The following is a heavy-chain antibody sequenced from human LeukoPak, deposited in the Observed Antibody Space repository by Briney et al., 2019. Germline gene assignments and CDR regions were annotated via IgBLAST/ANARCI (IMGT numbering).Heavy chain of an antibody. Sequence: GGSLRLSCAASGFTFSNYGMSWVRQAPGKGLEWVSTISGSGGNTYYADSVKGRFTISRDTSKNTLYLQMNSLRAEDTAVYYCARDPGYYYGYDYWGQGTLVTVSS. CDR1: GFTFSNYG. CDR2: ISGSGGNT. V-gene: IGHV3-23*01. D-gene: IGHD3-10*01. J-gene: IGHJ4*02. CDR3: ARDPGYYYGYDY.